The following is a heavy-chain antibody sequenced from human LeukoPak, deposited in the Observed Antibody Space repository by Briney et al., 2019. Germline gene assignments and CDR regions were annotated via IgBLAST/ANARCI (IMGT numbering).Heavy chain of an antibody. CDR3: ARVIGEWEPHYYYNYKDV. J-gene: IGHJ6*03. D-gene: IGHD1-26*01. Sequence: SVKVSCKASGGTFSSYAISWVRQAPGQGLEWMGGIIPIFGTANYAQKFQGRVTITTDESTSTAYMELSSLRSEDTAVYYCARVIGEWEPHYYYNYKDVWGKGTTVTVSS. V-gene: IGHV1-69*05. CDR2: IIPIFGTA. CDR1: GGTFSSYA.